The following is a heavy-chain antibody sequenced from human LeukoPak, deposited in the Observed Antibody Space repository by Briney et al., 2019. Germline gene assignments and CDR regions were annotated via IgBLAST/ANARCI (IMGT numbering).Heavy chain of an antibody. CDR1: GGSISSYY. J-gene: IGHJ5*02. V-gene: IGHV4-59*01. Sequence: NPSETLSLTCTVSGGSISSYYWSWIRQPPGKGLEWIGYIYYSGSTNYNPSLKSRVTISVDTSKNQFSLKLSSVTAADTAVYYCARDSYYGDNWFDPWGQGTLVTVSS. CDR2: IYYSGST. CDR3: ARDSYYGDNWFDP. D-gene: IGHD4-17*01.